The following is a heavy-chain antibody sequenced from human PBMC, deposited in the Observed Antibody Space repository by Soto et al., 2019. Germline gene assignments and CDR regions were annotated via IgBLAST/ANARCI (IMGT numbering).Heavy chain of an antibody. CDR1: GGSFSGYY. Sequence: QVQLQQWGAGLLKPSETLSLTCAVYGGSFSGYYWSWIRQPPGKGLEWIGEINHSGSTNYNPSLTSRVTISVDTSKNQFSLKLSSVTAADTAVYYCARRRYDILTGYYSAPDYWGQGTLVTVSS. J-gene: IGHJ4*02. CDR3: ARRRYDILTGYYSAPDY. D-gene: IGHD3-9*01. CDR2: INHSGST. V-gene: IGHV4-34*01.